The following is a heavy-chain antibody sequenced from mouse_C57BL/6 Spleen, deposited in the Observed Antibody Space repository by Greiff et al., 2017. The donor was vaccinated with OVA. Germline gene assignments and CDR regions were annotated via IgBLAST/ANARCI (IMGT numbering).Heavy chain of an antibody. V-gene: IGHV1-64*01. CDR3: ARSYDYEGAWFAY. CDR1: GYTFTSYW. D-gene: IGHD2-4*01. J-gene: IGHJ3*01. Sequence: VQLQQPGAELVKPGASVKLSCKASGYTFTSYWMHWVKQRPGQGLEWIGMIHPNSGSTNYNEKFKSKATLTVDKSSSTAYMQLSSLTSEDSAVYYCARSYDYEGAWFAYWGQGTLVTVSA. CDR2: IHPNSGST.